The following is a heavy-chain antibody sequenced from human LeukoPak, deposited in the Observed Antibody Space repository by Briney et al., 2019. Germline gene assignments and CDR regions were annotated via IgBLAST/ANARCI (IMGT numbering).Heavy chain of an antibody. J-gene: IGHJ4*02. D-gene: IGHD3-3*01. Sequence: ASVKVSCKASGHTFTSYDINWVRQATGQGLEWMGWMNPNSGNTGYAQKFQGRVAMTRNTSISTAYMELSSLGSEDTAVYYCARGGIYDFWSGYDYWGQGTLVTVSS. CDR3: ARGGIYDFWSGYDY. CDR1: GHTFTSYD. CDR2: MNPNSGNT. V-gene: IGHV1-8*01.